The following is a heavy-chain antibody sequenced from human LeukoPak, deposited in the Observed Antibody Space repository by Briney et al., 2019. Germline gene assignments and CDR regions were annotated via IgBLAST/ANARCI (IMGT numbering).Heavy chain of an antibody. CDR3: AREPIVTAPVSDYYYYMDV. CDR2: ITPIFDTA. CDR1: GGTYSNYA. J-gene: IGHJ6*03. Sequence: GASVKVSCKASGGTYSNYAISWVRQAPRQRLEWMGGITPIFDTADNAQKFQGRLTITADKSTSTAYMELSSLRSDDTAVYYCAREPIVTAPVSDYYYYMDVWGKGTTVTISS. V-gene: IGHV1-69*06. D-gene: IGHD1-26*01.